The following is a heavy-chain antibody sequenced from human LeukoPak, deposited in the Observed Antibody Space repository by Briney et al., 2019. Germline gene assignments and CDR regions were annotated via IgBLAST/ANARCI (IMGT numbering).Heavy chain of an antibody. Sequence: GGSLRLSCAASGFTFYGYAMSWVRQAPGKGLEWVAVMWYDGSNKYYADSVKGRFTISRDNSKNTLYLQMHSLRAEDTAVYYCARDEVTTPRDWGQGTLVTVSS. CDR3: ARDEVTTPRD. J-gene: IGHJ4*02. D-gene: IGHD4-17*01. V-gene: IGHV3-33*08. CDR1: GFTFYGYA. CDR2: MWYDGSNK.